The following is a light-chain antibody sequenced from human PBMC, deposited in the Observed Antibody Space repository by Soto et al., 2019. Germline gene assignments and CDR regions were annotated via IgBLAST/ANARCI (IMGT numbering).Light chain of an antibody. J-gene: IGKJ4*01. CDR1: QDISSN. V-gene: IGKV1-9*01. CDR2: GAH. CDR3: QQLNSYPLS. Sequence: IPMTHSPSLLSPSFGYRFTINCGASQDISSNLAWYQQKPGRAPELLIHGAHSLHSGVPSRFSGSGSGTEFSLTISSLQPEDFATYYCQQLNSYPLSFGGGTKVDIK.